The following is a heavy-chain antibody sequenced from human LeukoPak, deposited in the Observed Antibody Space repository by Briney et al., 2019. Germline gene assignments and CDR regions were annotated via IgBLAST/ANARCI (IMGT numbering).Heavy chain of an antibody. CDR3: AHSQRYFDWLSHDAFDI. V-gene: IGHV2-5*02. D-gene: IGHD3-9*01. CDR1: GFSLSTSGVG. J-gene: IGHJ3*02. CDR2: IYSDDDR. Sequence: SGPTLVNPTQTLTLTFTFSGFSLSTSGVGVGWIRQPPGKALEWLALIYSDDDRRYSPSLKCRLTITKDPSKYQVVLTMTNMDPVDTATYYCAHSQRYFDWLSHDAFDIGGQGTMVTVSS.